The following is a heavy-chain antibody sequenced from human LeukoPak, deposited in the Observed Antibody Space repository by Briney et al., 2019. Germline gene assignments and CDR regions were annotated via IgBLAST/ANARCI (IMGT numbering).Heavy chain of an antibody. Sequence: SVKVSCKXSGGTFSSYAISWVRQAPGQGLEWMGGIIPIFGTANYAQKFQGRVTITTDESTSTAYMELSSLRSEDTAVYYCARDEDYDSSGSGSWGQGTLVTVSS. CDR3: ARDEDYDSSGSGS. J-gene: IGHJ5*02. CDR1: GGTFSSYA. CDR2: IIPIFGTA. V-gene: IGHV1-69*05. D-gene: IGHD3-22*01.